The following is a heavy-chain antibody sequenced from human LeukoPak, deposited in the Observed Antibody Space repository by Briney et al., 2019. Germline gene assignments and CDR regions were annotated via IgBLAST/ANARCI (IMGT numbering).Heavy chain of an antibody. J-gene: IGHJ4*02. CDR3: ATDLGSGYYLFDD. Sequence: GASVKVSCTVFGYTLTESSMHWVRQAPGKGLEWMGGFEPEDDETVYAQKFQGRITMTEDTSTDTAFMELNNLTAEDTAVYYCATDLGSGYYLFDDWGQGTLVTVSS. CDR2: FEPEDDET. D-gene: IGHD3-22*01. CDR1: GYTLTESS. V-gene: IGHV1-24*01.